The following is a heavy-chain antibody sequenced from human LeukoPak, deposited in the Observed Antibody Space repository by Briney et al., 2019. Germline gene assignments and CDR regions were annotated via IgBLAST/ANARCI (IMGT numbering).Heavy chain of an antibody. CDR2: IYPGDSDT. CDR1: GYSFTSYW. CDR3: ARIDDSSGYGYYFDY. Sequence: GESLKISCKGSGYSFTSYWIGWVRQMPGKGLEWMGIIYPGDSDTRYSPSFQGQVTISAVKSISTAYLQWSSLKASDTAMYYCARIDDSSGYGYYFDYWGQGTLVTVSS. V-gene: IGHV5-51*01. J-gene: IGHJ4*02. D-gene: IGHD3-22*01.